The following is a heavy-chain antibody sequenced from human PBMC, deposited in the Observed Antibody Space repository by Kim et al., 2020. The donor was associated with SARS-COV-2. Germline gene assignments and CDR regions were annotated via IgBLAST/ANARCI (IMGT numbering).Heavy chain of an antibody. Sequence: CSGGSKYYPDAVKGRFTISMASSKNTLYLQMNSLGVEDTAVYYCANSAAYWGQGTLVTVSS. CDR3: ANSAAY. CDR2: CSGGSK. J-gene: IGHJ4*02. V-gene: IGHV3-53*01. D-gene: IGHD2-15*01.